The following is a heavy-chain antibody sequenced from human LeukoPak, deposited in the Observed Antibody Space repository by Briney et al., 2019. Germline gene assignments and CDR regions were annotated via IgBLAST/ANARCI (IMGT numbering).Heavy chain of an antibody. D-gene: IGHD6-19*01. Sequence: ASVKVSCKASGGTFSSYYMHWVRQAPGQGLEWMGIINPSGGSTSYAQKFQGRVTMTRDTSTSTVYMELSSLRSEDTAVYYCARDLYGEQWLNPFDYWGQGTLVTVSS. V-gene: IGHV1-46*03. CDR2: INPSGGST. CDR1: GGTFSSYY. J-gene: IGHJ4*02. CDR3: ARDLYGEQWLNPFDY.